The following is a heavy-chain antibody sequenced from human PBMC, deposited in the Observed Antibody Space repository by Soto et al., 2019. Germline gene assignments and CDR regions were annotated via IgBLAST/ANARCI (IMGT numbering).Heavy chain of an antibody. J-gene: IGHJ6*02. V-gene: IGHV3-30*18. CDR2: ISYDGSNK. CDR3: AKEHGIAARPIYYYYGMDV. Sequence: GGSLRLPCAASGFTFSSYGMHWVRQAPGKGLEWVAVISYDGSNKYYADSVKGRFTISRDNSKNTLYLQMNSLRAEDTAVYYCAKEHGIAARPIYYYYGMDVWGQGTTVTVSS. CDR1: GFTFSSYG. D-gene: IGHD6-6*01.